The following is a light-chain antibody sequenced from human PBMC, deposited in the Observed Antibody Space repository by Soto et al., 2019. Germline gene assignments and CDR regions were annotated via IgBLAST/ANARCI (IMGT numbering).Light chain of an antibody. CDR3: QQYGNSPQT. V-gene: IGKV3-20*01. CDR1: QTVSSS. CDR2: DAS. J-gene: IGKJ1*01. Sequence: ETALTQSPATLSLSPGERATLSCRASQTVSSSLAWYQQKPGQAPRLLIYDASIRATGIPDRFSGSGSGTDFSLTISRLEPEDFAVYYCQQYGNSPQTFGQGTKVDIK.